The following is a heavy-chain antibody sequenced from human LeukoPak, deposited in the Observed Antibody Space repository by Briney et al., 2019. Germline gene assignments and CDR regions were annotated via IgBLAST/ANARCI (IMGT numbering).Heavy chain of an antibody. CDR3: AIERYGRVVATRYFDY. J-gene: IGHJ4*02. Sequence: SETLSLTCTVSGGSISRYYWSWIRQPPGKGLEWIGYIYYSGSTNYNPSLKSRVTISVDTSKNQFSLKLSAVTAADTAVYYCAIERYGRVVATRYFDYWGQGTLVTVSS. CDR2: IYYSGST. V-gene: IGHV4-59*01. D-gene: IGHD2-15*01. CDR1: GGSISRYY.